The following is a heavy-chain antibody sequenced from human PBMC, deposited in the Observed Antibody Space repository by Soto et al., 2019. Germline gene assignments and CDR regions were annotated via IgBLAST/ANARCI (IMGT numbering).Heavy chain of an antibody. CDR1: GFTFSSYW. CDR2: ITNDGKSA. D-gene: IGHD3-3*01. Sequence: VQLVESGGGLVQPGGSLRLSCAASGFTFSSYWMQWVRQTPGKGLVWVGRITNDGKSAYYADSVKGRFTISRDNAKNTLYIQMNGLRDDHTSVFYCARDIWGGLDVWGKGTPVIVSS. V-gene: IGHV3-74*01. CDR3: ARDIWGGLDV. J-gene: IGHJ6*04.